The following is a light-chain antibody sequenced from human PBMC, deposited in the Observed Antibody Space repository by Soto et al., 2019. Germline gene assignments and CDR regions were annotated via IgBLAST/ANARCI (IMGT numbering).Light chain of an antibody. CDR1: SSNIGAGYD. Sequence: QSVLTQPPSVSGAPGQRFSISCTGTSSNIGAGYDVHWYQHRPGTAPILLIVGDINRPSGVPDRFSGSKSGTSASLAITGLKAEDEADYYCQSYDSSLSISVFGGGTKLTVL. CDR2: GDI. CDR3: QSYDSSLSISV. V-gene: IGLV1-40*01. J-gene: IGLJ2*01.